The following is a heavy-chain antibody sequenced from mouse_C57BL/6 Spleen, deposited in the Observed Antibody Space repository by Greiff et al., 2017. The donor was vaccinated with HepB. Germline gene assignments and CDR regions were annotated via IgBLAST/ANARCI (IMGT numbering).Heavy chain of an antibody. CDR2: IDPSASYT. CDR1: GYTFPSSW. CDR3: ARGGTGTVDY. V-gene: IGHV1-50*01. Sequence: QVQLPQPGAELVQPGASVTLSFKASGYTFPSSWLQWVKQRPVPGLEWIGQIDPSASYTNYNQKFKGKATLTVDTSPSTAYMQLSSLTSEDSAVYYCARGGTGTVDYWGQGTTLTVSS. D-gene: IGHD4-1*01. J-gene: IGHJ2*01.